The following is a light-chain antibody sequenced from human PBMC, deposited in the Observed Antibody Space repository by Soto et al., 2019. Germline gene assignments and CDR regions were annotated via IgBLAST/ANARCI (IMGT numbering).Light chain of an antibody. J-gene: IGKJ1*01. Sequence: GDRVTITCRASQNINNWIAWYQQKPGKAPKLLIYDASTLENGVPSRFSGSGFGTEFSLTISSLQPDDFGSYYCQHMRTFGQGTKVEIK. CDR1: QNINNW. CDR2: DAS. CDR3: QHMRT. V-gene: IGKV1-5*01.